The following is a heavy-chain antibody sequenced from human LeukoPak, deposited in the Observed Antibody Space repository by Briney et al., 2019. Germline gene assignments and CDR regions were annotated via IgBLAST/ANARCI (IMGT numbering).Heavy chain of an antibody. CDR3: AMCLSGYYLGFDY. V-gene: IGHV1-2*02. D-gene: IGHD3-3*01. CDR1: GYTFTGYY. CDR2: INPNSGGT. J-gene: IGHJ4*02. Sequence: ASVKVSCKASGYTFTGYYMHWVRQAPGQGLEWMGWINPNSGGTNYAQKFQGRVTMTRDTSISTAYMELSRLRSDDAAVCYCAMCLSGYYLGFDYWGQGTLVTVSS.